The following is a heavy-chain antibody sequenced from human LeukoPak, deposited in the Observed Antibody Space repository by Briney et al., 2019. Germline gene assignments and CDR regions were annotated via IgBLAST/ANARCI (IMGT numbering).Heavy chain of an antibody. CDR1: GYTFTSYY. Sequence: GASVKVSCKASGYTFTSYYIHWVRQAPGQGLDWMGLINPSGGSTTYAQNFQGRVSMTTDTTTSTVNVELSSLRSEDTALYYCARHGMDVWGQGTTVTVSS. CDR2: INPSGGST. J-gene: IGHJ6*02. V-gene: IGHV1-46*03. CDR3: ARHGMDV.